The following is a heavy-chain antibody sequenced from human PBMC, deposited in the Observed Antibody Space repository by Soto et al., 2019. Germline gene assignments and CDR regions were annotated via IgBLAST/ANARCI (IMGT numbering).Heavy chain of an antibody. V-gene: IGHV3-21*01. CDR3: ATLNTAMVPYYFDY. D-gene: IGHD5-18*01. Sequence: GGSLRLSCAASGFTFSSYSMNWVRQAPGKGLEWVSSISSSSSYIYYADSVKGRFTISRDNAKNSLYLQMNSLRAEDTAVYYCATLNTAMVPYYFDYWGQGTLVTVSS. J-gene: IGHJ4*02. CDR1: GFTFSSYS. CDR2: ISSSSSYI.